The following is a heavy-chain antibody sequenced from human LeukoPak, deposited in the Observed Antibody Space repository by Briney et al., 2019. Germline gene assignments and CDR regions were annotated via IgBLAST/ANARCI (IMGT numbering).Heavy chain of an antibody. D-gene: IGHD2-21*01. CDR2: IIPFIDTA. Sequence: SVKVSCKASGGTFSNYAISWVRQAPGQGLEWTGGIIPFIDTANYAQKLQGRVTITADESTSTAYMELSSLRSEDTAVYYCGRTRFSNIGVELRDYYYYYMDVWGKGTTVTVSS. J-gene: IGHJ6*03. V-gene: IGHV1-69*13. CDR1: GGTFSNYA. CDR3: GRTRFSNIGVELRDYYYYYMDV.